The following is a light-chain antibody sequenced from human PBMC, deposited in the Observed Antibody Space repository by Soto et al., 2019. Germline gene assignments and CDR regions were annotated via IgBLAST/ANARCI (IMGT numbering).Light chain of an antibody. V-gene: IGLV2-23*01. CDR2: EAS. J-gene: IGLJ2*01. CDR3: CSYAGSGTLL. CDR1: SSDVGSYNL. Sequence: QSALTQPASVSGSPERSITISCTGTSSDVGSYNLVSWYQQHPGKAPKLMIYEASNRPSGVSNRFSGSKSGNTASLTISGLQTEDEADYYCCSYAGSGTLLFGGGTKLTVL.